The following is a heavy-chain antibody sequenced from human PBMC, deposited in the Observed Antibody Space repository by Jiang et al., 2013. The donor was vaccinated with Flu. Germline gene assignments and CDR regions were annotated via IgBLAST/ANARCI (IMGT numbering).Heavy chain of an antibody. V-gene: IGHV4-30-4*08. J-gene: IGHJ4*02. Sequence: SGSGLVKPSQTLSLTCTVSGGSISSGDYYWSWIRQPPGKGLEWIGYIYYSGSTYYNPSLKSRVTISVDTSKNQFSLKLSSVTAADTAVYYCARGRLRDGYNLFDYWGQGTLVTVSS. CDR1: GGSISSGDYY. D-gene: IGHD5-24*01. CDR2: IYYSGST. CDR3: ARGRLRDGYNLFDY.